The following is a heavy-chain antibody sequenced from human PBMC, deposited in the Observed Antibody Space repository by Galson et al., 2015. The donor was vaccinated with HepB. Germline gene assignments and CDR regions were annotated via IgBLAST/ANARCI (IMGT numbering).Heavy chain of an antibody. CDR3: ARGDAGDH. V-gene: IGHV3-11*01. Sequence: SLRLSCAASGFIFTDYQMSWIRQGPGKGLEWLSYITYDGSAAYYADSVRGRFTISRDNADNSLYLEMNNLRVDDTAVYHCARGDAGDHWGQGTLVTVSS. CDR2: ITYDGSAA. J-gene: IGHJ4*02. CDR1: GFIFTDYQ.